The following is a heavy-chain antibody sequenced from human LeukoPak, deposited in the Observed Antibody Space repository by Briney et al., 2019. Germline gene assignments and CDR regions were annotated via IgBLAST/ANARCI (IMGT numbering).Heavy chain of an antibody. CDR3: ARDPPSFDI. Sequence: AGGSLRLSCAASGFTFSNYNMNWVRQAPGKGLEWVSTISSSRSSYIYYADSVKGRFTISRDNAKNSLYLQMNSLRAEDTAVYYCARDPPSFDIWGQGTMVTVSS. V-gene: IGHV3-21*01. CDR2: ISSSRSSYI. CDR1: GFTFSNYN. J-gene: IGHJ3*02.